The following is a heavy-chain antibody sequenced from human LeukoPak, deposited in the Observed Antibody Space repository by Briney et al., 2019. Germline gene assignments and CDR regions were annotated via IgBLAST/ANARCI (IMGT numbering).Heavy chain of an antibody. J-gene: IGHJ6*02. D-gene: IGHD1-26*01. CDR1: GYTFTGYY. Sequence: ASVKVSCKASGYTFTGYYMHWVRQAPGQGLEWMGWINPNSGGTNYAQKFQGRVTMTRDTSISTAYMELSRLRSYDTAVYYWARDGSVGANYHGMDVWGQGTTVNGSS. CDR2: INPNSGGT. V-gene: IGHV1-2*02. CDR3: ARDGSVGANYHGMDV.